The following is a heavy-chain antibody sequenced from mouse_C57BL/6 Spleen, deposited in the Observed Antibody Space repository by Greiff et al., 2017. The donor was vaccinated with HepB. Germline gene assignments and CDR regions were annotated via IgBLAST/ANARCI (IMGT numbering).Heavy chain of an antibody. V-gene: IGHV5-17*01. CDR1: GFTFSDYG. Sequence: EVQLVESGGGLVKPGGSLKLSCAASGFTFSDYGMHWVRQAPEKGLEWVAYISSGSSTIYYAATVKGRFTISRDNAKNTLFLQMTSLGSEDTAMYYCARKALITTVVAYYAMDYWGQGTSVTVSS. CDR2: ISSGSSTI. J-gene: IGHJ4*01. CDR3: ARKALITTVVAYYAMDY. D-gene: IGHD1-1*01.